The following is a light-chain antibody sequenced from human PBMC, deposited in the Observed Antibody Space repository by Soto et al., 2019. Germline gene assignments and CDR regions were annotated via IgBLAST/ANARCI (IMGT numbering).Light chain of an antibody. CDR1: QSVTSSY. V-gene: IGKV3-20*01. CDR2: GAS. Sequence: EIVLTQSPGTLSLSPGERATLSCRASQSVTSSYLAWYQQRPGQAPRLLIYGASSRATGIPDRFSGSGSGTDFTLTISRLEPEDFAVYDCQQCGTSPLTFGGGTKLEIK. J-gene: IGKJ4*01. CDR3: QQCGTSPLT.